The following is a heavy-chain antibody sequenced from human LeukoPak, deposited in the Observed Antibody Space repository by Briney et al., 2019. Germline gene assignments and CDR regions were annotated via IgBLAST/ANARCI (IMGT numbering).Heavy chain of an antibody. Sequence: AASVTVSCKASGYAFTDYYMHWVRQAPGQGLEWMGWINPKSGNTNYAQKLQGRVTMTTDTSTSTAYMELRSLRSDDTAVYYCARNERLRGGGGKIESSSWYLGFHWRDWGQGTLVTVSS. J-gene: IGHJ4*02. V-gene: IGHV1-18*04. CDR2: INPKSGNT. CDR1: GYAFTDYY. CDR3: ARNERLRGGGGKIESSSWYLGFHWRD. D-gene: IGHD6-13*01.